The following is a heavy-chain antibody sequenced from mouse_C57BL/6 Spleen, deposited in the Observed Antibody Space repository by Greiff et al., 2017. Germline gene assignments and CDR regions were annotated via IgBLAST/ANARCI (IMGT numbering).Heavy chain of an antibody. CDR1: GYTFTSYG. J-gene: IGHJ2*01. CDR2: IYPRSGNT. Sequence: VHLVESRAELARPGASVKLSCKASGYTFTSYGISWVKQRTGQGLEWIGEIYPRSGNTYYNEKFKGKATLTADKSSSTAYMELRSLTSEDSAVYFCASGPTVEVDYWGQGTTLTVSS. V-gene: IGHV1-81*01. D-gene: IGHD1-1*01. CDR3: ASGPTVEVDY.